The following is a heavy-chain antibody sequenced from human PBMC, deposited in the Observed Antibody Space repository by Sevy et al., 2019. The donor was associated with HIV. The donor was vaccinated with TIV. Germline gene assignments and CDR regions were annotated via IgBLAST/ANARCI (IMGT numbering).Heavy chain of an antibody. J-gene: IGHJ4*02. V-gene: IGHV3-33*01. CDR1: GFTFSNYA. CDR2: IWSDGAYQ. D-gene: IGHD3-22*01. CDR3: AGGGYYYDTAAYYALDS. Sequence: GGSLRLSCAATGFTFSNYAMHWVRQAPGKGMEWVAIIWSDGAYQYHGDTVKGRFTISRDNSRNTLYLQMNNVRVEDTAVYYCAGGGYYYDTAAYYALDSWGQGTLVTVSS.